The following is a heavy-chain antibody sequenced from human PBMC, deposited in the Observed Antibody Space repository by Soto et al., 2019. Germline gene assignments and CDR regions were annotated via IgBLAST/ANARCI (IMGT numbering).Heavy chain of an antibody. CDR1: GYSFTSYW. Sequence: GESLKISCKGSGYSFTSYWISWVRQMPGKGLEWMGRIDPSDSYTNYSPSFQGHATISADKSISTAYLQWSSLKASDTAMYYCARSNITIFGVVTEFDYWGQGTLVTVSS. CDR2: IDPSDSYT. D-gene: IGHD3-3*01. J-gene: IGHJ4*02. V-gene: IGHV5-10-1*01. CDR3: ARSNITIFGVVTEFDY.